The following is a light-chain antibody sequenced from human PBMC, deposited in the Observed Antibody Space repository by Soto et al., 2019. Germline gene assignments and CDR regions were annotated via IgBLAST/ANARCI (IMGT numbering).Light chain of an antibody. J-gene: IGLJ1*01. CDR1: SSDVRSYNL. V-gene: IGLV2-23*01. Sequence: QSVLTQPASVSGSPGQSITISCTGTSSDVRSYNLVSWYQQHPGKAPKLMIYEGSKRPSGVSNRFSGSKSGNTASLTISGLQAEDEADYYCCSYAGSSTFYVFGTGTKLTVL. CDR3: CSYAGSSTFYV. CDR2: EGS.